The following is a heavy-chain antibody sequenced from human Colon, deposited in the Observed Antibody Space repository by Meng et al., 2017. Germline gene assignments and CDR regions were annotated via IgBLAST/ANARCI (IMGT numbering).Heavy chain of an antibody. J-gene: IGHJ5*02. D-gene: IGHD4-17*01. CDR2: IYYTGKT. V-gene: IGHV4-61*03. CDR1: AASVSSDSND. Sequence: QVQVQGAGPRMSGPSRPLARTCTGSAASVSSDSNDWSWIRQSPGKGLEWIGYIYYTGKTNYNPSLASRVSMSLDTSKNHFSLHLTSVTAADTAIYYCARVNGDFDEAWFDPWGQGTLVTVSS. CDR3: ARVNGDFDEAWFDP.